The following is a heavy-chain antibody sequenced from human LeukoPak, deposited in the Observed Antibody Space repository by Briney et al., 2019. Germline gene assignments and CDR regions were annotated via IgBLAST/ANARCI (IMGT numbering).Heavy chain of an antibody. CDR2: ISAYNGNT. Sequence: ASVKVFCKASGYTFTSYGISWVRQAPGQGLEWMGWISAYNGNTNYAQKLQGRVTMTTDTSTSTAYMELRSLRSDDTAVYYCARTASTGSWYLYYYYYGMDVWGQGTTVTVSS. J-gene: IGHJ6*02. CDR3: ARTASTGSWYLYYYYYGMDV. D-gene: IGHD6-13*01. CDR1: GYTFTSYG. V-gene: IGHV1-18*01.